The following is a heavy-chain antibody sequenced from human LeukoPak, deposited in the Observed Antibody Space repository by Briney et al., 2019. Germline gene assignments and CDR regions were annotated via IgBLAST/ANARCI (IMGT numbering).Heavy chain of an antibody. D-gene: IGHD1-14*01. CDR2: IYYSGST. V-gene: IGHV4-39*02. CDR3: AREPAPYYFDY. J-gene: IGHJ4*02. CDR1: GGSISSSSYY. Sequence: SETLSLTCTVSGGSISSSSYYWGWIRQPPGKGLEWIGSIYYSGSTYYNPSLKSRVTISVDTSKNQFSLKLSSVTAADTAVYYCAREPAPYYFDYWGQGTLVTVSS.